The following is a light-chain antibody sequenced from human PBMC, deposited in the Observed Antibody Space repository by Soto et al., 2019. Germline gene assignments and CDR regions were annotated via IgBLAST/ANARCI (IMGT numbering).Light chain of an antibody. CDR2: LEGSGSY. V-gene: IGLV4-60*03. Sequence: QPVLTQSSSASASLRSSVTLTFTLSSGHSSYIIAWHQQQPGKAPRYLMKLEGSGSYNKGSGVPDRFSGSSSGADRYLTISNLQSEDEADYYCETWDSNTYVFGTGTKVTVL. J-gene: IGLJ1*01. CDR3: ETWDSNTYV. CDR1: SGHSSYI.